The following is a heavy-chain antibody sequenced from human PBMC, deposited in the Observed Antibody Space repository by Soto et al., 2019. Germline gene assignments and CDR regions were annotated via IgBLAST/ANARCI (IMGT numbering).Heavy chain of an antibody. CDR3: ARGRRRGVPNNWLDP. CDR2: INHSGST. D-gene: IGHD2-8*01. CDR1: GGSFSGYY. Sequence: PSETLSLTCAVYGGSFSGYYWSWIRQPPGKGLEWIGEINHSGSTNYNPSLKSRVTISVDTPKNQFSLKLSSVTAADTAVYYCARGRRRGVPNNWLDPWGQGTMVTVSS. V-gene: IGHV4-34*01. J-gene: IGHJ5*02.